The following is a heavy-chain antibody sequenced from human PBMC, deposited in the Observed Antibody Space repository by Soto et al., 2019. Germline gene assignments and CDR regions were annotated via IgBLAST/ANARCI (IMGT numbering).Heavy chain of an antibody. V-gene: IGHV3-30*18. Sequence: LRLSSAASGFTFSSYGMHWVRQAPGKGLEWVAVISYDGSNKYYADSVKGRFTISRDNSKSTLYLQMNSLRAEDTAVYYCAKDIGSFSNYYGMDVWGQGTTVTVSS. D-gene: IGHD3-10*01. CDR1: GFTFSSYG. J-gene: IGHJ6*02. CDR2: ISYDGSNK. CDR3: AKDIGSFSNYYGMDV.